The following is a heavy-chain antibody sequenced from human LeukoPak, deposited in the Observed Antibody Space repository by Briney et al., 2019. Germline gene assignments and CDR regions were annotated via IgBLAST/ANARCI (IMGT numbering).Heavy chain of an antibody. CDR2: IYSGGST. V-gene: IGHV3-53*01. CDR1: GFTFSSNY. Sequence: GGSLRLSCAASGFTFSSNYMSWVRKAPGKGLEWVSVIYSGGSTYYADSVKGRFTISRDNSKNTLYLQMNSLRAEDTAVYYCARVFSGQWLAFDYWGQGTLVTVSS. CDR3: ARVFSGQWLAFDY. D-gene: IGHD6-19*01. J-gene: IGHJ4*02.